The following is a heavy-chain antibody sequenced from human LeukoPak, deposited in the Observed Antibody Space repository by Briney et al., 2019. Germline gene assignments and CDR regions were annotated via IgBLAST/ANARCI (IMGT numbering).Heavy chain of an antibody. J-gene: IGHJ6*03. CDR1: GFNFVDYA. Sequence: GGSLRLSCAASGFNFVDYAMHWVRQVPGKGLEWVSGISYNSGTIYYADSVKGRFTISRDNAKNSLYLQMNSLRAEDTAVYYCARGSHSNKPSYYYMDVWGKGTTVTVSS. D-gene: IGHD1-14*01. CDR2: ISYNSGTI. CDR3: ARGSHSNKPSYYYMDV. V-gene: IGHV3-9*01.